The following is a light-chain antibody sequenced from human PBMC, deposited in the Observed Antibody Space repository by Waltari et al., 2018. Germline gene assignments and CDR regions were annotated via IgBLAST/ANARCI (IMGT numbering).Light chain of an antibody. CDR1: QSVGYN. CDR2: GAS. V-gene: IGKV3-15*01. Sequence: EVVMTQSPATLSVSPGERVTLSCRASQSVGYNLAWFQQQPGQAPRLLIHGASTRATGVPARFSGSGSGTEFTLSISSLQSEDFAVYYCQQYNSWSSFGQGTKLEIK. J-gene: IGKJ2*01. CDR3: QQYNSWSS.